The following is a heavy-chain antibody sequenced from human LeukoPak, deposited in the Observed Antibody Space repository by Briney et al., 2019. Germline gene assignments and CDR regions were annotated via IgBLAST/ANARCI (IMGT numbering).Heavy chain of an antibody. CDR3: ARAGIANFDY. CDR2: ISYDGSNE. J-gene: IGHJ4*02. CDR1: GFTFSNYA. D-gene: IGHD6-13*01. Sequence: GGSLRLSCAASGFTFSNYAMHWVRQAPGKGLEWVALISYDGSNEYYADSVKGRFTISRDNAKNSLYLQMNSLRAEDTAVYYCARAGIANFDYWGQGTLVTVSS. V-gene: IGHV3-30-3*01.